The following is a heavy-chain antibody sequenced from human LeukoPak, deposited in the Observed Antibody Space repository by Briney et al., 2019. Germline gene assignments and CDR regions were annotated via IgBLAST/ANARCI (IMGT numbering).Heavy chain of an antibody. D-gene: IGHD5-12*01. CDR2: THTSGST. V-gene: IGHV4-4*07. J-gene: IGHJ4*02. Sequence: PSETLSLTCTVSGGSISSYYWSWIRQPAGRGLEWLGRTHTSGSTNYNPSLKSRVTMSGDTSKNLFSLRLTSVTAADTAIYYCARDEVSGYDRIRYWGQGTLVTVSS. CDR1: GGSISSYY. CDR3: ARDEVSGYDRIRY.